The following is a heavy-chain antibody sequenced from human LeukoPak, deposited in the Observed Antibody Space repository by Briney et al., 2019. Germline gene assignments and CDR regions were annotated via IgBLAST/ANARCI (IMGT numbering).Heavy chain of an antibody. D-gene: IGHD1-26*01. CDR1: GGSFSGYY. CDR2: INHSGST. J-gene: IGHJ5*01. Sequence: ASETPSLTCAVYGGSFSGYYWSWIRQPPGKGLEWIGEINHSGSTNYNPSLKSRVTISVDTSKNQFSLKLSSVTAADTAVYYCARGEWELLWFDYWGQGTLVTVSS. V-gene: IGHV4-34*01. CDR3: ARGEWELLWFDY.